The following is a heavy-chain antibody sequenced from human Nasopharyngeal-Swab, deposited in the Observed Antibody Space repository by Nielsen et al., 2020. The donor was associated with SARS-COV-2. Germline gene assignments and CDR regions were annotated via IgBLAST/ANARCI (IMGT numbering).Heavy chain of an antibody. V-gene: IGHV5-51*01. Sequence: KVSCKSSGYSFTTYWIGWVRQMPGKGLEWMGIIYPGDSNTRYSPSFQGQVTISVDKYSSTAYLQWSSLKASDTAIYYCARPMRPMGHYYFGMDVWGQGTTVTVSS. CDR1: GYSFTTYW. CDR3: ARPMRPMGHYYFGMDV. D-gene: IGHD1-26*01. J-gene: IGHJ6*02. CDR2: IYPGDSNT.